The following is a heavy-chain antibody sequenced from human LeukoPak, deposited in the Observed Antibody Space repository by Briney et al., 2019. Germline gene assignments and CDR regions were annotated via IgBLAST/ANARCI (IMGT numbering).Heavy chain of an antibody. D-gene: IGHD4-11*01. CDR1: GYTITGYY. V-gene: IGHV1-2*02. Sequence: EASVKVSCKASGYTITGYYMHWVRQAPGQGLEWMGWINPNSGGTNYAQKFQGRVTMTRDTSFSTAYMELSRLRSDDTAVYYCARGLPEYYFDYWGQGTLVTVSS. J-gene: IGHJ4*02. CDR3: ARGLPEYYFDY. CDR2: INPNSGGT.